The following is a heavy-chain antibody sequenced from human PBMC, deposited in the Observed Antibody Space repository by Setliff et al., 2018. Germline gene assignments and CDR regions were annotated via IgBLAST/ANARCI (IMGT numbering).Heavy chain of an antibody. V-gene: IGHV1-46*01. D-gene: IGHD3-3*01. CDR1: GYTFTTYY. J-gene: IGHJ4*02. Sequence: GASVKVSCKASGYTFTTYYMHWVRQAPGQGLEWMGVINPSDGSTTYAQKVQGRVKMTRDTSTNTVYMQMSSLRSEDTAVYYCARESTAKNFWGEYSDYWGQGTLVTVSS. CDR2: INPSDGST. CDR3: ARESTAKNFWGEYSDY.